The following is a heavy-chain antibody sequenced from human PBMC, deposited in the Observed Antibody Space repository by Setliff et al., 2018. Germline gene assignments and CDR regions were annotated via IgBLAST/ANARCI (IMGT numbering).Heavy chain of an antibody. CDR3: ARVGRGGSYFFDY. D-gene: IGHD1-26*01. CDR2: ISSSSSYI. CDR1: GFTFSSYS. Sequence: GESLKISCAASGFTFSSYSMNWVRQAPGKGLEWVSSISSSSSYIYYADSVKGRFTISRDNAKNSLYLQMNSLRAEDTAVYYCARVGRGGSYFFDYWGQGTLVTVS. V-gene: IGHV3-21*01. J-gene: IGHJ4*02.